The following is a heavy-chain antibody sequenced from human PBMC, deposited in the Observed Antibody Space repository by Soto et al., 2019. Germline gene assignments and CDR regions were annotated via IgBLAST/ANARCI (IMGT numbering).Heavy chain of an antibody. CDR3: ASSQMFTGYYSGYFDY. CDR2: IIPILGIA. CDR1: GGTFSSYT. D-gene: IGHD3-9*01. J-gene: IGHJ4*02. V-gene: IGHV1-69*02. Sequence: QVQLVQSGAEVKKPGSSVKVSCKASGGTFSSYTISWVRQAPGQGLEWMGRIIPILGIANYAQKFQGRVTITADKSTSTAYMELSRLRSEDTAVYYCASSQMFTGYYSGYFDYWGQGTLVTVSS.